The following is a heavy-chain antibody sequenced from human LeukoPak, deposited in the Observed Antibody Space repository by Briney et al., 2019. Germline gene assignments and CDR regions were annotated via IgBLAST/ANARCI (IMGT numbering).Heavy chain of an antibody. D-gene: IGHD6-13*01. CDR1: GGSISSSSYY. J-gene: IGHJ5*02. CDR2: IYYSGST. CDR3: ARLYSRTGWFDP. Sequence: PSETLSLTCTVSGGSISSSSYYWGWIRQPPGKGLEWIGSIYYSGSTYYNPSLKSRVTISVDTSKNQFSLKLSSVTAADTAVYYCARLYSRTGWFDPWGQGTLVTVSS. V-gene: IGHV4-39*07.